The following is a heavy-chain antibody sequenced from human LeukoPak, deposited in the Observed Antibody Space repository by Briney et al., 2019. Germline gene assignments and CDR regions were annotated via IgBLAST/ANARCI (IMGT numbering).Heavy chain of an antibody. CDR1: GGPIYSYY. CDR3: ARLKFYDSTGYTPGHYMDV. D-gene: IGHD3-22*01. CDR2: LYPGVSN. Sequence: SETLSLTCTVSGGPIYSYYWSWIRQSAGKGLECIGRLYPGVSNNYNPSLKSRVTMSVDTSKNQFALKLSAVTAADTAVYYCARLKFYDSTGYTPGHYMDVWGKGTTVTVSS. V-gene: IGHV4-4*07. J-gene: IGHJ6*03.